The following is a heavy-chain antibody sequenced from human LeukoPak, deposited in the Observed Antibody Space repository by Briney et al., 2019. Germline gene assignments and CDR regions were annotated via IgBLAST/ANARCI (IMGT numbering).Heavy chain of an antibody. CDR2: TYYSGST. V-gene: IGHV4-59*12. CDR1: GGSISSYY. CDR3: ARTVDSSGFDVFDI. Sequence: SETLSLTCTVSGGSISSYYWSWIRQPPGKGLEWIGYTYYSGSTNYNPSLKSRVTISMDTSKNQFSLIPSSVTAADTAVYYCARTVDSSGFDVFDIWGQGTMVTVSS. J-gene: IGHJ3*02. D-gene: IGHD3-22*01.